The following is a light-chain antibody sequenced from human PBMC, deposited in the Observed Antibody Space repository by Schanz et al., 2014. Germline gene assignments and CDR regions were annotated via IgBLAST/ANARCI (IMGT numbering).Light chain of an antibody. CDR2: EGS. CDR1: SSDVGSYNL. J-gene: IGLJ2*01. CDR3: SSYALSTTFVI. V-gene: IGLV2-23*01. Sequence: QSALTQPASVSGSPGQSITISCTGTSSDVGSYNLVSWYQQHPGKAPKLMIYEGSKRPSGVSNRFSGSKSGNTASLTISGLQAEDEADYSCSSYALSTTFVIFGGGTKLTVL.